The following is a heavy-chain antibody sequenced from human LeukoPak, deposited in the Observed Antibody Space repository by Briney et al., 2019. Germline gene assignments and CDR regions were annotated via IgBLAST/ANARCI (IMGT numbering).Heavy chain of an antibody. CDR1: GDSVASNSAA. J-gene: IGHJ4*02. V-gene: IGHV6-1*01. CDR3: ARKERTGSFDY. Sequence: SQTLSLTCDISGDSVASNSAAWNWIGQSPSRGLEWLGTTYYRSKWYNDYAVSVKSRITINPDTSKNQFSLQLNSVTPGDTAVYYCARKERTGSFDYWGQGTLVTVSS. CDR2: TYYRSKWYN. D-gene: IGHD1-1*01.